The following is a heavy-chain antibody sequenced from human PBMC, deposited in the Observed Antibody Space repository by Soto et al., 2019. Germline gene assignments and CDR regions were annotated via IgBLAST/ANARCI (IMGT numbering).Heavy chain of an antibody. V-gene: IGHV6-1*01. CDR1: GDSVSSNSAA. J-gene: IGHJ6*02. Sequence: SQTLSLTCAISGDSVSSNSAAWNWIRQSPSRGLEWLGRTYYRSKWYNDYAVSVKSRITINPDTSKDQFSLQLNSVTPEDTAVYDCARDRRSYYYSYYCYGMDGWGQGTTVTVSS. CDR3: ARDRRSYYYSYYCYGMDG. D-gene: IGHD1-26*01. CDR2: TYYRSKWYN.